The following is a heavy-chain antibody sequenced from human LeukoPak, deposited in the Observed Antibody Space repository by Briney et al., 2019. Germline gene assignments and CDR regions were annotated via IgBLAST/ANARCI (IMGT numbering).Heavy chain of an antibody. Sequence: ASVKVSCKVSGYTLTELSMHWVRQAPGKGLEWMGGFDPEDGETIYAQKFQGRVTMTEDTSTDTAYMELSSLRSEDTAVYCCATVTYYDFWSGYPPYYFDYWGQGTLVTVSS. V-gene: IGHV1-24*01. CDR2: FDPEDGET. CDR1: GYTLTELS. CDR3: ATVTYYDFWSGYPPYYFDY. J-gene: IGHJ4*02. D-gene: IGHD3-3*01.